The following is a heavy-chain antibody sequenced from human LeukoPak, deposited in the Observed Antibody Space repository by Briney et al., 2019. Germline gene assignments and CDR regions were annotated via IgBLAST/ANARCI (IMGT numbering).Heavy chain of an antibody. D-gene: IGHD3/OR15-3a*01. Sequence: GGSLRLSCAASGFTFSSYAMSWVRQAPGKELEWVSAISGSGGSTYYADSVKGRFTISRDNSKNTLYLQMNSLRAEDTAVYYCAKDWTAEYYFDYWGQGTLVTVSS. CDR3: AKDWTAEYYFDY. J-gene: IGHJ4*02. CDR2: ISGSGGST. CDR1: GFTFSSYA. V-gene: IGHV3-23*01.